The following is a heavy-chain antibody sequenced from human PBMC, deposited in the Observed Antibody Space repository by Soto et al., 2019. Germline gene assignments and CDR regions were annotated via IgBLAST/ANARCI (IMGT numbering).Heavy chain of an antibody. V-gene: IGHV1-69*01. CDR3: ARGRPRGLELRFVLDY. Sequence: QVQLVQSGAEVKKPGSSVKVSCKASGGTFSSYAISWVRQAPGQGLEWMGGIIPIFGTANYAQKFQGRVMITADESTSTAYMELSSLRSEDTAVYYCARGRPRGLELRFVLDYWGQGTLVTVSS. J-gene: IGHJ4*02. CDR2: IIPIFGTA. D-gene: IGHD1-7*01. CDR1: GGTFSSYA.